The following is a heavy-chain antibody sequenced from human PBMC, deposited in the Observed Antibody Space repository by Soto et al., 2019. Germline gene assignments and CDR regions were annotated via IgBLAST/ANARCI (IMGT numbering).Heavy chain of an antibody. CDR2: IIPIFGTA. D-gene: IGHD6-13*01. V-gene: IGHV1-69*13. J-gene: IGHJ5*02. CDR1: GCTFSSYA. Sequence: GASVKVSCKASGCTFSSYAISWVRQAAGQGLEWMGGIIPIFGTANYAQKFQGRVTITADESTSTAYMELSSLRSEDTAVYYCASSIAADPWRYNNWFEAWGQGTMVNVSS. CDR3: ASSIAADPWRYNNWFEA.